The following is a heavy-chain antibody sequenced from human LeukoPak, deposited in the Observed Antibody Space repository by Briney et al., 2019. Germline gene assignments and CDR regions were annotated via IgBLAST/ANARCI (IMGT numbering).Heavy chain of an antibody. J-gene: IGHJ6*02. Sequence: GGSLRLSCAASGFTFSSYAMHWVRQAPGKGLEWVSSISSTSTYIYYADSLKGRYTISRDNAKNSLYLLMSNLRAEDTAVYFCARDCSGGTCPLGGMDVWGQGTTVAVSS. V-gene: IGHV3-21*01. CDR3: ARDCSGGTCPLGGMDV. CDR1: GFTFSSYA. CDR2: ISSTSTYI. D-gene: IGHD2-15*01.